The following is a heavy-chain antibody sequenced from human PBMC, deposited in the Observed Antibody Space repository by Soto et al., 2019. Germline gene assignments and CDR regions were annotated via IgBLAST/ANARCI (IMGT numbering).Heavy chain of an antibody. V-gene: IGHV4-30-4*01. CDR2: IYYTGSA. Sequence: SETLSLTCTVSSGSISSADYYWSWIRQPPGKGLEWIGYIYYTGSAYYNPSLKSRVTMSVDTSKNQFSPKVTSVTAADTAVYYCASGGSSNWFDPWGQGTLVTVS. D-gene: IGHD1-26*01. CDR3: ASGGSSNWFDP. J-gene: IGHJ5*02. CDR1: SGSISSADYY.